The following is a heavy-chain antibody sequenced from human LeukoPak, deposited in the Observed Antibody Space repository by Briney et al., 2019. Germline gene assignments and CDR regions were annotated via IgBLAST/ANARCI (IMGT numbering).Heavy chain of an antibody. CDR1: GFTFSTNS. D-gene: IGHD1-26*01. CDR3: VTVGMTSIWSYLRFDP. Sequence: GGSLRLSCSASGFTFSTNSMHWVRQAPGKGLEFVPAITSNGGSTYYADSVKGRFTISRDNSKNTLYLQMSSLRAEDTAVYYCVTVGMTSIWSYLRFDPRGQGTLVSVSS. V-gene: IGHV3-64D*08. CDR2: ITSNGGST. J-gene: IGHJ5*02.